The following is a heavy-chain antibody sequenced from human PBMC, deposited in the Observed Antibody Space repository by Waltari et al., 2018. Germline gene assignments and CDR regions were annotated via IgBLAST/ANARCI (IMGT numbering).Heavy chain of an antibody. D-gene: IGHD1-26*01. CDR1: GYTLTELS. CDR2: LDPEDGKT. J-gene: IGHJ4*02. CDR3: ATGRWERPFEY. V-gene: IGHV1-24*01. Sequence: QVYLVQSGTEVKKPGASVKVSCKISGYTLTELSRHWVRQAPGKGLEWIGDLDPEDGKTTYAQKFQGRVTLTEDTSTDTAYMDLSSLRSDDTAVYYCATGRWERPFEYWGQGTVVTVSS.